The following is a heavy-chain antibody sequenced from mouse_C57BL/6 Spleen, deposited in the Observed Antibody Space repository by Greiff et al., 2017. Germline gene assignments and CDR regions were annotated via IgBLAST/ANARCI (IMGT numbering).Heavy chain of an antibody. CDR2: FYPGSGSI. CDR1: GYTFTEYT. J-gene: IGHJ3*01. CDR3: ARHEVRKWGGFAY. V-gene: IGHV1-62-2*01. Sequence: QVQLQQSGAELVKPGASVKLSCKASGYTFTEYTLHWVKQRYGQGLEWIGWFYPGSGSIKYNEKFKDKATLTANKSSSTVYMEISSLTSEDSAVYCGARHEVRKWGGFAYWGKGTLVTVSA. D-gene: IGHD1-3*01.